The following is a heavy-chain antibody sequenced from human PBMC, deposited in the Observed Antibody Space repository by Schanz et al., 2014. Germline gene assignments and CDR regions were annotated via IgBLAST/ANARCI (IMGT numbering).Heavy chain of an antibody. Sequence: QLVQSGSEFRKPGASVKISCKASGYTFTDYYMYWVRQAPGQGLEWMGRINPNSGGTNYAQKFQGRVTMTRDTAISTAFMELSRLRSDDTAIYYCARDQSPYTTSSDVRYFDYWGQGSLVTVSS. V-gene: IGHV1-2*06. CDR3: ARDQSPYTTSSDVRYFDY. CDR2: INPNSGGT. J-gene: IGHJ4*02. CDR1: GYTFTDYY. D-gene: IGHD6-6*01.